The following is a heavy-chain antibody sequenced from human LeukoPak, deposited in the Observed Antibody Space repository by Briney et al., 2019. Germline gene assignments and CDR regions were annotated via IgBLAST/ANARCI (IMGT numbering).Heavy chain of an antibody. D-gene: IGHD3-22*01. CDR1: GGSISSYY. CDR3: ARGADSSGYYSIFYFDY. J-gene: IGHJ4*02. V-gene: IGHV4-59*01. CDR2: IYYSGST. Sequence: PSETLSLTCTVSGGSISSYYWNWIRQPPGKGLEWIGYIYYSGSTNYNPSLRSRVTISVDTSKNQFSLKLSSVTAADTAVYYCARGADSSGYYSIFYFDYWGQGTLVTVSS.